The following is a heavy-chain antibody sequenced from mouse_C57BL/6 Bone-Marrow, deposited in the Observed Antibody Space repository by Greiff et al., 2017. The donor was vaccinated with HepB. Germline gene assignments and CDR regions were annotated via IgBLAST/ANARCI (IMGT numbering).Heavy chain of an antibody. CDR2: INPSSGYT. V-gene: IGHV1-4*01. J-gene: IGHJ2*01. Sequence: VQGVESGAELARPGASVKMSCKASGYTFTSYTMHWVKQRPGQGLEWIGYINPSSGYTKYNQKFKDKATLTADKSSSTAYMQLSSLTSEDSAVYYCVLYYFDYWGQGTTLTVSS. CDR3: VLYYFDY. CDR1: GYTFTSYT.